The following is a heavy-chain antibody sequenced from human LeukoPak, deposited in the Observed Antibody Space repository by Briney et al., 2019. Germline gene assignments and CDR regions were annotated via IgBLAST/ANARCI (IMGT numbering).Heavy chain of an antibody. CDR1: GDSVSSNSVG. V-gene: IGHV6-1*01. D-gene: IGHD7-27*01. CDR3: TRGTWGSTYYFDY. CDR2: TYYRSKWYN. J-gene: IGHJ4*02. Sequence: SQTLSLTCAISGDSVSSNSVGWNWLRRSPSRGLEWLGRTYYRSKWYNNYGLSVKSRITINPDTSKNQFSLQLNSVAPEDTAVYYCTRGTWGSTYYFDYWGQGTLVTVSS.